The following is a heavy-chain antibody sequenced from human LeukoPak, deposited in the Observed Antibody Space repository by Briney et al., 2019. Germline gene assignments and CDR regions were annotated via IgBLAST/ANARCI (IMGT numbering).Heavy chain of an antibody. J-gene: IGHJ4*02. CDR3: AREESSLVLGGLAY. CDR2: IQTDGNPK. V-gene: IGHV3-30*02. CDR1: GFTFSNYG. D-gene: IGHD6-13*01. Sequence: PGGSLRLSCAASGFTFSNYGIHWVRQAPGKGLERVTFIQTDGNPKYYADSVRGRFTISRDNSKNTVSLQMNSLRAEDTAVYHCAREESSLVLGGLAYWGQGTLVTVSS.